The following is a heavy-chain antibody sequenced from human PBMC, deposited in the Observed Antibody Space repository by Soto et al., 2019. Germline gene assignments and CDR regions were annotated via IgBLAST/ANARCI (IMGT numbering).Heavy chain of an antibody. J-gene: IGHJ4*02. D-gene: IGHD2-2*01. CDR2: INAGNGNT. CDR1: GYTFTSYA. V-gene: IGHV1-3*01. CDR3: ARGFFEFVPATSRTFDY. Sequence: QVQLVQSGAEVKKPGASVKVSCKASGYTFTSYAMHWVRQAPGQRLEWMGWINAGNGNTKYSQKFQGRVTITRDTSASTAYMELSSLRSEDTAVYYCARGFFEFVPATSRTFDYWGQGTLVTVSS.